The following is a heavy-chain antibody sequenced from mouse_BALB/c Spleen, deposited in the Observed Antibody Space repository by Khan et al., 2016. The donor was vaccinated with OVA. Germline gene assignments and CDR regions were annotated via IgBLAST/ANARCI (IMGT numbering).Heavy chain of an antibody. CDR3: AREGLRGVAMDY. CDR2: IYPGDDST. CDR1: GYTFTAYD. D-gene: IGHD2-4*01. V-gene: IGHV1S56*01. J-gene: IGHJ4*01. Sequence: QVQLQQSGPELVKPGASVKISCKASGYTFTAYDINWVRQRPGQGLEWIGWIYPGDDSTEYNENFRGKATLTADKSSNTAYMQSSRPTSEKAAVYFFAREGLRGVAMDYWGQGTSVSVSS.